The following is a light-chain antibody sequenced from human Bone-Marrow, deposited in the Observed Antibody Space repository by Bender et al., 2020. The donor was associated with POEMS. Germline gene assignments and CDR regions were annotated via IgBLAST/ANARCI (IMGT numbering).Light chain of an antibody. J-gene: IGLJ2*01. Sequence: SYELTQPPSVSVSPGQTARITCSGDALPKQYAYWYQQKPGQAPVLVIYKDSERPSGIPERFSGSSSGTTVTLTSSGVQAEDEADYYCQSVDSSGAYVVFGGGTKLTVL. V-gene: IGLV3-25*03. CDR3: QSVDSSGAYVV. CDR1: ALPKQY. CDR2: KDS.